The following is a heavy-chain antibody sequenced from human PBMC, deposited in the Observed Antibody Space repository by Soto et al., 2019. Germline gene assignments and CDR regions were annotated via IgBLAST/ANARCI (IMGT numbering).Heavy chain of an antibody. Sequence: PGGSPGLSCAASQFTFSSYGMHWVRQAPGKGLEWVAVISYDGSNKYYADSVKGRFTISRDNSKNTLYLQMNSLRAEDTAVYYCANDFYLVAVAAHAYWGQGTLVTVSS. CDR2: ISYDGSNK. V-gene: IGHV3-30*18. CDR1: QFTFSSYG. D-gene: IGHD6-19*01. CDR3: ANDFYLVAVAAHAY. J-gene: IGHJ4*02.